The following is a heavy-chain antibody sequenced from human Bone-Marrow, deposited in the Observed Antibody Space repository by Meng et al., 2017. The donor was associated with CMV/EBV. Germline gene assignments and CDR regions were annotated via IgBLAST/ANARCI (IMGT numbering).Heavy chain of an antibody. V-gene: IGHV1-2*02. D-gene: IGHD2-2*01. CDR2: INPNSGGT. Sequence: ASVKVSCKASGYTFTSYGISWVRQAPGQGLEWMGWINPNSGGTNYAQKFQGRVTMTRDTSISTAYMELSRLRSDDTAVYYCARDRYCSSTSCYFGFGYWGQGTLVTVSS. CDR3: ARDRYCSSTSCYFGFGY. CDR1: GYTFTSYG. J-gene: IGHJ4*02.